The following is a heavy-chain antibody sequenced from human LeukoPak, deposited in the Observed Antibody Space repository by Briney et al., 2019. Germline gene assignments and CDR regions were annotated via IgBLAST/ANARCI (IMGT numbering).Heavy chain of an antibody. CDR3: ARVLGYDFWSGYEFDY. CDR1: GGTFSSYA. V-gene: IGHV1-69*01. J-gene: IGHJ4*02. D-gene: IGHD3-3*01. Sequence: AASVKVSCKPSGGTFSSYAISWVRQAPGQGLEWMGGIIPIFGTANYAQKFQGRVTITADESTSTAYMELSSLRSEDTAVYYCARVLGYDFWSGYEFDYWGQGTLVTVSS. CDR2: IIPIFGTA.